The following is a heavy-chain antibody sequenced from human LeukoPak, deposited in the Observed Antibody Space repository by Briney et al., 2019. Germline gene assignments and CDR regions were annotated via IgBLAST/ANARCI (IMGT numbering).Heavy chain of an antibody. CDR1: GGSISSYY. CDR3: AKPSYYYGSGRVIKGYYYMDV. V-gene: IGHV4-59*01. Sequence: KPSETLSLTCTVSGGSISSYYWSWIRQPPGKGLEWIGYIYYSGSTNYNPSLKSRVTISVDTSKNQFSLKLSSVTAADTAVYYCAKPSYYYGSGRVIKGYYYMDVWGKGTTVTISS. D-gene: IGHD3-10*01. J-gene: IGHJ6*03. CDR2: IYYSGST.